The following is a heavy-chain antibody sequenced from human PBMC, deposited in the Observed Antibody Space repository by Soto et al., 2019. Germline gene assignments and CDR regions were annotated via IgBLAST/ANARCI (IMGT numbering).Heavy chain of an antibody. V-gene: IGHV3-30*18. CDR3: AKGLRRQLVQGLYFQH. Sequence: QVQLVESGGGVVQPGRSLRLSCAASGFTFSSYGMHWVRQAPGKGLEWVAVISYDGSNKYYADSVKGRFTISRDNSKNTLYLQMNSLRAEDTAMYYCAKGLRRQLVQGLYFQHWGQGTLVTVSS. CDR1: GFTFSSYG. D-gene: IGHD6-13*01. CDR2: ISYDGSNK. J-gene: IGHJ1*01.